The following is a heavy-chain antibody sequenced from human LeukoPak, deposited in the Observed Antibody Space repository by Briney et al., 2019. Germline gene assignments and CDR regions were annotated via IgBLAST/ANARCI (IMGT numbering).Heavy chain of an antibody. CDR2: ISGSGGST. V-gene: IGHV3-23*01. Sequence: GESLRLSCAASGFTFSTYDMSWVRQAPGKGLEWVSAISGSGGSTFYADSVKGRFTISRDNSKNTLYLQMNSLRAEDTAVYYCAKFRGYSYGPIGYWGQGTLVTVSS. CDR1: GFTFSTYD. J-gene: IGHJ4*02. CDR3: AKFRGYSYGPIGY. D-gene: IGHD5-18*01.